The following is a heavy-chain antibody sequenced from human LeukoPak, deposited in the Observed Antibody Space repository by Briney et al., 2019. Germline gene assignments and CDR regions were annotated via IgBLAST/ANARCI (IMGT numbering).Heavy chain of an antibody. Sequence: PSGTLSLTCTVSGGSISSYYWSWIRQPPGKGLEWIGYIYYSGSTNYNPSLKSRVTISVDTSKNQFSLKLSSVTAADTAVYYCARVSAEHWYFDLWGRGTLVTVSS. CDR3: ARVSAEHWYFDL. V-gene: IGHV4-59*01. CDR1: GGSISSYY. J-gene: IGHJ2*01. CDR2: IYYSGST.